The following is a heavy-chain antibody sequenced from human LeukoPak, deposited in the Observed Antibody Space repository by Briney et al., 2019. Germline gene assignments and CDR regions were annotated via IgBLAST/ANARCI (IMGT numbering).Heavy chain of an antibody. J-gene: IGHJ4*02. CDR2: ISWNSGSI. CDR1: GFTFDDYA. V-gene: IGHV3-9*01. Sequence: GGSLRLSCAASGFTFDDYAMHWVRQAPGKGLEWVSGISWNSGSIGYADSVKGRFTISRDNAKNSLYLQMNSLRAEDTALYYCAKDYSGGLGGYFCDYWGQGTLVTVSA. CDR3: AKDYSGGLGGYFCDY. D-gene: IGHD1-26*01.